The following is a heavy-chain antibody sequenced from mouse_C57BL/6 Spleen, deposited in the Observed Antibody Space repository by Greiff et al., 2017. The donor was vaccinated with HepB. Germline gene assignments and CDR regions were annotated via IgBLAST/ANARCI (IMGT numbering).Heavy chain of an antibody. V-gene: IGHV1-54*01. CDR1: GYAFTNYL. CDR3: ARGGYYDYEGFAY. J-gene: IGHJ3*01. CDR2: INPGSGGT. Sequence: QVQLQQSGAELVRPGTSVKVSCKASGYAFTNYLIEWVKQRPGQGLEWIGVINPGSGGTNYNEKFKGKATLTADKSSSTAYMQLSSLTSEDSAVYFGARGGYYDYEGFAYWGQGTLVTVSA. D-gene: IGHD2-4*01.